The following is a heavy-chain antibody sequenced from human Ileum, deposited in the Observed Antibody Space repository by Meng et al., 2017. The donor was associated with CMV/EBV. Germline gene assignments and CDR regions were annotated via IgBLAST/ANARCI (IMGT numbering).Heavy chain of an antibody. CDR3: ARLMIFGQETDY. Sequence: ASVKVSCKAYGYTFSTYDIHWVRQAASQGAEWMGWENPKSGSTQFARKFKDRVIMTSNISINTAYMELSSLKSEDTADYYCARLMIFGQETDYWGQGTLVTVSS. J-gene: IGHJ4*02. CDR1: GYTFSTYD. V-gene: IGHV1-8*01. D-gene: IGHD3/OR15-3a*01. CDR2: ENPKSGST.